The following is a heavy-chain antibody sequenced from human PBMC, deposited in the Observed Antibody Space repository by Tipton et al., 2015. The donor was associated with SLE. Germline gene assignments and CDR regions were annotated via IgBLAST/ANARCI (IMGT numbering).Heavy chain of an antibody. CDR1: GGSISSTQYF. CDR3: ARLEYYYDTSAYYGID. CDR2: MYSRGST. Sequence: TLSLTCTVSGGSISSTQYFWGWIRQPPGKGLERIASMYSRGSTYYNPSLKSRVTTSVDTSKNQFSLKLTSVTAADTAVYYCARLEYYYDTSAYYGIDWGQGTLVTVSS. J-gene: IGHJ4*02. V-gene: IGHV4-39*07. D-gene: IGHD3-22*01.